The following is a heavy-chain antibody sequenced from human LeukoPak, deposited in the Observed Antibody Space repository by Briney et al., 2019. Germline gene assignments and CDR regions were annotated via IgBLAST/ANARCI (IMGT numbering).Heavy chain of an antibody. CDR3: ARGGAARPDY. V-gene: IGHV3-48*01. CDR2: ISATSSTV. CDR1: GFTFRNSG. D-gene: IGHD6-6*01. J-gene: IGHJ4*02. Sequence: GGSLRLSCAASGFTFRNSGMDWVRQTPGKGLEWVSYISATSSTVNYADSVKGRFTISRDNAKDSLYLRMSSLRPDDTAVYYCARGGAARPDYWGQGTLVTVSS.